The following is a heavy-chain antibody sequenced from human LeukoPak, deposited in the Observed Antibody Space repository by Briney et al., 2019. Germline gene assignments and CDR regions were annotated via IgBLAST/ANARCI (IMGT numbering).Heavy chain of an antibody. V-gene: IGHV3-48*04. D-gene: IGHD6-13*01. CDR2: ISSSSSTI. CDR3: ARGLLPPGDSSSWYAPFYYYYGMDV. Sequence: HAGGSLRLSCAASGFTFSSYSMNWVRQAPGKGLEWVSYISSSSSTIYYADSVKGRSTISRDNAKNSLYLQMNSLRAEDTAVYYCARGLLPPGDSSSWYAPFYYYYGMDVWGQGTTVTVSS. J-gene: IGHJ6*02. CDR1: GFTFSSYS.